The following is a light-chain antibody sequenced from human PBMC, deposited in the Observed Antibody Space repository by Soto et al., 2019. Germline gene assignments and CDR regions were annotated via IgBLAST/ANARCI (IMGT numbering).Light chain of an antibody. CDR3: QQFTSYPFT. CDR1: QDIRGA. Sequence: AIQVTQSTSSLSASVGDRVTMTCRASQDIRGALAWYQQKSGKPPNLLIYDVSTLEGGVPSRFSGSGSVTEFTLTISSLQPEDFGTYYCQQFTSYPFTFGHGTRREIK. V-gene: IGKV1-13*02. J-gene: IGKJ5*01. CDR2: DVS.